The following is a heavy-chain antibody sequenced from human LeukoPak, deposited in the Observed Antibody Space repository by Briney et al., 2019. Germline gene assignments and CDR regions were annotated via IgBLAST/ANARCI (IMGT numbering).Heavy chain of an antibody. V-gene: IGHV3-74*01. D-gene: IGHD3-16*01. J-gene: IGHJ3*02. CDR3: VRGGPPVGFDI. CDR2: INSDETIT. Sequence: GRSLRLSCAASGFTLSTYWMLWVRQAPGKGLVWVSRINSDETITDYGDSVKGRFSISRDTAKDTLYLQMNRLRAEDTAEYYCVRGGPPVGFDIWGQGKMVIVSS. CDR1: GFTLSTYW.